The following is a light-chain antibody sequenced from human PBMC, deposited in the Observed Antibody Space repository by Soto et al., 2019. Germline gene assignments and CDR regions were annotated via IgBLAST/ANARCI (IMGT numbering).Light chain of an antibody. Sequence: DIQMTQSPSSVSASVGDRVTITCRASQDISDWLGWHQQKPGKAPKLLIYAATTLHSGVPSRFSGSGSGTDFTLTISSLQPEDFATYYCQQGHTFPLTFGGGTKVEIK. V-gene: IGKV1-12*01. CDR2: AAT. J-gene: IGKJ4*01. CDR1: QDISDW. CDR3: QQGHTFPLT.